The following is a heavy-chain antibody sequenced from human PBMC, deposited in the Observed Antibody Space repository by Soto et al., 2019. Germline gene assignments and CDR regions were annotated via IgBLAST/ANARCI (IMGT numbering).Heavy chain of an antibody. CDR3: ARSPAWRATVTYFDY. CDR2: ISAYNGNT. D-gene: IGHD1-26*01. Sequence: ASVKVSCKASGYTFTSYGISWVRQAPGQGLEWMGWISAYNGNTNYAQKLQGRVTMTTDTSTSTAYMELRSLRSDDTAVYYCARSPAWRATVTYFDYWGQGTLVTVSS. V-gene: IGHV1-18*01. J-gene: IGHJ4*02. CDR1: GYTFTSYG.